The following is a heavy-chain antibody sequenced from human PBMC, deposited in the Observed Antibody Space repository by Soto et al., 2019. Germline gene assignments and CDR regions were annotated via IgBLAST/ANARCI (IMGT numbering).Heavy chain of an antibody. D-gene: IGHD2-8*01. Sequence: SETLSLTCAVYGGSFSGYYWSWIRQPPGKGLEWIGEINHSGSTNYNPSLKSRVTISVDTSKNQFSLKLSSVTAADTAVYYCERGSPKFLRSTNGLCYSFDYWGQGTLVTGSS. CDR2: INHSGST. V-gene: IGHV4-34*01. CDR3: ERGSPKFLRSTNGLCYSFDY. J-gene: IGHJ4*02. CDR1: GGSFSGYY.